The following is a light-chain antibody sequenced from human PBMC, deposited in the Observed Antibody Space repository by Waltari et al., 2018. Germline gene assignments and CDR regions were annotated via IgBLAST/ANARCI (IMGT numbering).Light chain of an antibody. CDR1: SRDIGRYNY. Sequence: QSALPQPASVSGSPGQSITISCTGTSRDIGRYNYVSWFQQRPGKAPNLMIYDVTKRPSGLSNRFSGSKSGNTASLTISGLQTEDEADYYCSSFTSSSSWVFGGGTRLTVL. V-gene: IGLV2-14*03. J-gene: IGLJ3*02. CDR2: DVT. CDR3: SSFTSSSSWV.